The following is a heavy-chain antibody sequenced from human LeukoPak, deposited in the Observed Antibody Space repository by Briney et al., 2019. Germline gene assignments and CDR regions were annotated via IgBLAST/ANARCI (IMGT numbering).Heavy chain of an antibody. V-gene: IGHV4-34*01. Sequence: SETLSLTCAVYGGSFSGYYWSWIRQPPGKGLEWIGEINHSGSTNYNPSLKSRVTISVDTSKNQFSLKLSSVTAADAAVYYCARGGYSGYDLGAKRPNYYYYGMDVWGQGTTVTVSS. D-gene: IGHD5-12*01. J-gene: IGHJ6*02. CDR1: GGSFSGYY. CDR3: ARGGYSGYDLGAKRPNYYYYGMDV. CDR2: INHSGST.